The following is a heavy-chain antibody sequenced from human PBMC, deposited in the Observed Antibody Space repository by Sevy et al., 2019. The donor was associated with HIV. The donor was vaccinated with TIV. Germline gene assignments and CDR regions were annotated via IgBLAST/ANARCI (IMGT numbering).Heavy chain of an antibody. J-gene: IGHJ4*02. CDR3: ARYNFWSGHYDYFDY. CDR2: IDTSGGT. Sequence: SETLSLTCSVSGGSISSHYWSWIRQPAGEGLEWIGRIDTSGGTNYNPSLKTRVTMSMDTSKNQFSLRLRSVTAADMAVYYCARYNFWSGHYDYFDYWGPGALVTVSS. D-gene: IGHD3-3*01. V-gene: IGHV4-4*07. CDR1: GGSISSHY.